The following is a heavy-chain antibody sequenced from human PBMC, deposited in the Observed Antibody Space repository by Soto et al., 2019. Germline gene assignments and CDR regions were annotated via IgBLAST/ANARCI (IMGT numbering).Heavy chain of an antibody. D-gene: IGHD3-22*01. J-gene: IGHJ6*02. CDR2: IIPVFGTP. V-gene: IGHV1-69*12. CDR3: ARGDATKIVVTTYYAMDV. CDR1: GGSLSNYG. Sequence: QVQLVQSGAEVKKPGSSVKVSCKASGGSLSNYGISWVRQAPGQGLEWMGAIIPVFGTPNYAQKFQDRVTITADESTTTVSTEVRSLTSDDTAVYSCARGDATKIVVTTYYAMDVWGQGTTVTVSS.